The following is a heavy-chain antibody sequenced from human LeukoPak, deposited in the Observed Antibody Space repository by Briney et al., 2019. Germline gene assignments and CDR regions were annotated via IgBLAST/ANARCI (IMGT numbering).Heavy chain of an antibody. Sequence: SVKVSCKASGGTFSGYAISWVRQAPGQGLEWMGGIIPIFGTANYAQKFQGRVTITADKSTSTAYMELSSLRSEDTAVYYCARISLGYCSSTSCYAAVYYYGMDVWGKGTTVTVSS. CDR1: GGTFSGYA. CDR3: ARISLGYCSSTSCYAAVYYYGMDV. J-gene: IGHJ6*04. V-gene: IGHV1-69*06. D-gene: IGHD2-2*01. CDR2: IIPIFGTA.